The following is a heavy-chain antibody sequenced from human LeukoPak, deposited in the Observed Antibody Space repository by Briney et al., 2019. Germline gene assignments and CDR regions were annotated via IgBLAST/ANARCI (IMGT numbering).Heavy chain of an antibody. CDR2: IWYDGSNK. J-gene: IGHJ4*02. Sequence: GRSLRLSCAASGFTFSSYGMHWVRQAPGKGLEWVAVIWYDGSNKYYADSVKGRFTISRDNSKNTLYLQMNSLRAEDTAVYYCAIARGDGYNYYYFDYWGQGTLVTVSS. D-gene: IGHD5-24*01. CDR3: AIARGDGYNYYYFDY. V-gene: IGHV3-33*01. CDR1: GFTFSSYG.